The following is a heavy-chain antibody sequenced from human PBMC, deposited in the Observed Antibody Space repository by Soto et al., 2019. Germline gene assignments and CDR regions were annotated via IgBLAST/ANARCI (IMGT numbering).Heavy chain of an antibody. Sequence: QMQLVQSGAEVKPPGASVKVSCKASGYTFTNYQIHWVRQAPGQGLEWMGIINPSGGRITYAQTFPGRGPMTRDKSTSNLYQELGSLGSEDTAVDYWARDGPPTTTGVGPSYTMDVWGQGTTVTVS. CDR3: ARDGPPTTTGVGPSYTMDV. V-gene: IGHV1-46*01. J-gene: IGHJ6*02. CDR2: INPSGGRI. CDR1: GYTFTNYQ. D-gene: IGHD1-1*01.